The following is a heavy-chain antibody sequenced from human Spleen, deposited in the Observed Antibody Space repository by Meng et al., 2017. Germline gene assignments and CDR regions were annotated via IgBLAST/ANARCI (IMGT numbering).Heavy chain of an antibody. Sequence: SETLSLTCTVSGGSISSGSYYWSWIRQPAGKGLEWIGRIYTSGSTNYNPSLKSRVTISVDTSKNQFSLKLSSVTAADTAVYYCARDYDGVLEYWGQGTLVTVSS. J-gene: IGHJ4*02. CDR3: ARDYDGVLEY. V-gene: IGHV4-61*02. CDR2: IYTSGST. CDR1: GGSISSGSYY. D-gene: IGHD3-3*01.